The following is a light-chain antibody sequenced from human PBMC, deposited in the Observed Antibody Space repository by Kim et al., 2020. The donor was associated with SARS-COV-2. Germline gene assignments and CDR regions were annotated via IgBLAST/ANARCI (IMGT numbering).Light chain of an antibody. CDR2: SDN. J-gene: IGLJ1*01. V-gene: IGLV1-44*01. Sequence: VLTQPPSASGTPGQRVTISCSGSSSNIGSNTVNWYRQLPGTAPKLLIYSDNQRPSGVPDRFSGSKSGTSASLAISGLQSEDEADYYCAAWDDSLNGYVFGTGTKVTVL. CDR3: AAWDDSLNGYV. CDR1: SSNIGSNT.